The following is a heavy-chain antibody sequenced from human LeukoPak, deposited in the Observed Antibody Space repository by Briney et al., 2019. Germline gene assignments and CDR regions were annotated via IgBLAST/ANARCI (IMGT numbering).Heavy chain of an antibody. Sequence: GGSLRLSCAASGFTFSSYAMHWVRQTPGKGLEWLTFIHNYETTEYYADSAKGRFTISRDNSKNTVYLQMNSLRVEDTAVYYCAKDDPTGRYLWGQGTLVTVSS. V-gene: IGHV3-30*01. CDR3: AKDDPTGRYL. D-gene: IGHD1-26*01. J-gene: IGHJ4*02. CDR2: IHNYETTE. CDR1: GFTFSSYA.